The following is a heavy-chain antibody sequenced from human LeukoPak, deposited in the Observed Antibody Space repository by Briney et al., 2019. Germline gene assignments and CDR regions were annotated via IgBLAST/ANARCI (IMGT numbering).Heavy chain of an antibody. CDR2: ISSNGGST. CDR3: ASSNYYYDSSGYS. D-gene: IGHD3-22*01. V-gene: IGHV3-64*01. CDR1: GFTFSSYA. Sequence: GGSLRLSCAASGFTFSSYAMQWVRQAPGKGLEYVSAISSNGGSTYYANSVKGRFTISRDNSKNTLYLQMGSLRAEDMAVYYCASSNYYYDSSGYSWGQGTLVTVSS. J-gene: IGHJ4*02.